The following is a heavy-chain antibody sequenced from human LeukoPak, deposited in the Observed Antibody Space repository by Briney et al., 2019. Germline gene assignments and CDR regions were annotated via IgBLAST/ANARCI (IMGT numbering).Heavy chain of an antibody. CDR3: ARVAYDYVWGSHDY. Sequence: GGSLRLSCAASGFTFSSYAMHWVRQAPGTGLEYVSAISSNGGSTYYANSVKGRFTISRDNSKNTLYLQMGSLRPEDMAVYYCARVAYDYVWGSHDYWGQGTLVTVSS. CDR1: GFTFSSYA. CDR2: ISSNGGST. V-gene: IGHV3-64*01. J-gene: IGHJ4*02. D-gene: IGHD3-16*01.